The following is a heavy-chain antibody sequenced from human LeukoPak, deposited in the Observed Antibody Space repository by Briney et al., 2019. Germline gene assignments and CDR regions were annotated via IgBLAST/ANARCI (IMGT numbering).Heavy chain of an antibody. CDR2: IWFDGSSK. V-gene: IGHV3-33*01. Sequence: PGRSLRPSSAVSGFSFSNYGMDWVRQAPGKGLEWVAVIWFDGSSKYYSDSVKGRFTISRDNSKNTLHLQMNSLRAEDTAVYYCARETVAGVHYYYGIDVWSQGATVTVSS. D-gene: IGHD6-19*01. CDR3: ARETVAGVHYYYGIDV. J-gene: IGHJ6*02. CDR1: GFSFSNYG.